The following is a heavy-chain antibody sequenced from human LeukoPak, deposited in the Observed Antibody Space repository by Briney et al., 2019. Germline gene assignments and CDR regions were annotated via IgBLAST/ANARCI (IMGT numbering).Heavy chain of an antibody. Sequence: ASVHVSCKASGYTFTSYYMHWVRQPPGQGLEGMGIINPSGGSTRYAQEVQGRVTMTRDTSTSTVYMTMRGLRSKDTAVYYCARDLIKRGWYSSGWYQGFLDYWGQRKLVTVSS. CDR3: ARDLIKRGWYSSGWYQGFLDY. V-gene: IGHV1-46*04. CDR2: INPSGGST. D-gene: IGHD6-19*01. CDR1: GYTFTSYY. J-gene: IGHJ4*02.